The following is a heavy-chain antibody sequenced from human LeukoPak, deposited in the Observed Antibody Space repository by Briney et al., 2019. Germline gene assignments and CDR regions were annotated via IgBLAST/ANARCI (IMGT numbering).Heavy chain of an antibody. D-gene: IGHD3-22*01. J-gene: IGHJ4*02. V-gene: IGHV4-59*01. CDR1: GGSISSYH. CDR3: ARAPSVSVVVSGFDY. CDR2: IYYSGST. Sequence: SETLSLTCTVSGGSISSYHWSWIRQPPGKGLEWIGYIYYSGSTNYNPSLKSRVTISVDTSKNQFSLKLSSVTAADTAVYYCARAPSVSVVVSGFDYWGQGTLVTVSS.